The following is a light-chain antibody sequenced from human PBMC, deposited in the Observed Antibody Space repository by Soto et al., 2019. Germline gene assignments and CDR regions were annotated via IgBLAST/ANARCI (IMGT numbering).Light chain of an antibody. CDR1: QSISGY. J-gene: IGKJ5*01. CDR2: DAS. CDR3: QQRSNWPHSIT. V-gene: IGKV3-11*01. Sequence: ENVLTQSPGTLSLSPGERVTLSCRASQSISGYLAWYQQKPGQAPRLLIYDASNRATGIPARFSGSGSETDFTLTISSLEPEDFAVYYCQQRSNWPHSITFGQGTRLEIK.